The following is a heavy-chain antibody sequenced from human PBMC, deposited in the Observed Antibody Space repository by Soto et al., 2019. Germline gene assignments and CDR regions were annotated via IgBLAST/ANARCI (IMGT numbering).Heavy chain of an antibody. CDR3: ARAGNSGSYYGLGDFDI. CDR1: GFTFSSYG. CDR2: IWYDGSNK. D-gene: IGHD1-26*01. V-gene: IGHV3-33*01. Sequence: PGGSLRLSCAASGFTFSSYGMHWVRQAPGKGLEWVAVIWYDGSNKYYADSVKGRFTISRDNSKNTLYLQMNSLRAEDTAVYYCARAGNSGSYYGLGDFDIWGQGTMVTVSS. J-gene: IGHJ3*02.